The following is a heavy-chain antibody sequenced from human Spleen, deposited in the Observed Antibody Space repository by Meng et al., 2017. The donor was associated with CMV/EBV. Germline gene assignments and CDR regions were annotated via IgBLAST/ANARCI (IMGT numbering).Heavy chain of an antibody. Sequence: SETLSLTCAVYGGSFSGHFWNWIRQPPGKGLEWIGEINHSGSTNYNPSLKSRVTMSVDTSKNQFSQKLSSVTAADTAVYYCARLTNYDFWSGSPGGMDVWGQGTTVTVSS. CDR3: ARLTNYDFWSGSPGGMDV. D-gene: IGHD3-3*01. CDR1: GGSFSGHF. J-gene: IGHJ6*02. V-gene: IGHV4-34*01. CDR2: INHSGST.